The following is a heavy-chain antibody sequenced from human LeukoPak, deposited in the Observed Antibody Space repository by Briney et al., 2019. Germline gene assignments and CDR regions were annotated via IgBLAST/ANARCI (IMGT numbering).Heavy chain of an antibody. CDR1: GGSFSGYY. CDR3: ARLQTYYYDRSGYSQPLYYFDY. Sequence: SETLSLTCAVYGGSFSGYYWSWIRQPPGKGLEWIGEINHSGSTNYNPSLKSRVTISVDTSKNQFSLKLSSVTAADTAVYYCARLQTYYYDRSGYSQPLYYFDYWGQGTLVTVSS. D-gene: IGHD3-22*01. J-gene: IGHJ4*02. V-gene: IGHV4-34*01. CDR2: INHSGST.